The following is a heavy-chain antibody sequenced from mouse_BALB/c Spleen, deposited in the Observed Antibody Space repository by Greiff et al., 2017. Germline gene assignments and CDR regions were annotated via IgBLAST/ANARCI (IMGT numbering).Heavy chain of an antibody. CDR3: AYYYGSHWYFDV. Sequence: EVKLVESGPGLVKPSQSLSLTCTVTGYSITSDYAWNWIRQFPGNKLEWMGYISYSGSTSYNPSLKSRISITRDTSKNQFFLQLNSVTTEDTATYYCAYYYGSHWYFDVWGAGTTVTVSS. CDR1: GYSITSDYA. D-gene: IGHD1-1*01. V-gene: IGHV3-2*02. CDR2: ISYSGST. J-gene: IGHJ1*01.